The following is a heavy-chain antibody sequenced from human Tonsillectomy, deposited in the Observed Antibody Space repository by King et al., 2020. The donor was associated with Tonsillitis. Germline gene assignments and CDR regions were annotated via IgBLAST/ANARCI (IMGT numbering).Heavy chain of an antibody. J-gene: IGHJ4*02. CDR1: GYSISSGYY. CDR2: IYHSGST. V-gene: IGHV4-38-2*01. Sequence: QLQESGPGLVKPSETLSLTCAVSGYSISSGYYWGWIRQPPGKGLEWIGSIYHSGSTHYNPSLKSRVPISVDTSKNQFSLKLSSVPAADTAVYYCARGAGGKYYFDYWGQGTLVTVSS. CDR3: ARGAGGKYYFDY. D-gene: IGHD2-8*02.